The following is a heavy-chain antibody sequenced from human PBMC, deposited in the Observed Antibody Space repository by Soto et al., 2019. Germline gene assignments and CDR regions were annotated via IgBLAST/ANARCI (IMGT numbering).Heavy chain of an antibody. CDR1: GYTFTSYY. CDR3: AREETAWPLAYGLDV. CDR2: ITPNSGRT. D-gene: IGHD2-21*02. Sequence: ASVKVSCKAFGYTFTSYYIHWVRQAPGRGLEWMGAITPNSGRTTNAQKFQGRVTISRDNAKNSVSLQMNSLRDEDTAVYYCAREETAWPLAYGLDVWGQGTTVTVSS. J-gene: IGHJ6*02. V-gene: IGHV1-46*01.